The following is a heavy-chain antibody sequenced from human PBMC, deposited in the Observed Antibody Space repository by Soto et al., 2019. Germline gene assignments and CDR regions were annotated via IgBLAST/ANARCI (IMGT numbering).Heavy chain of an antibody. V-gene: IGHV4-31*11. CDR1: GYAISRGGYY. D-gene: IGHD2-15*01. CDR2: IDYSGGT. Sequence: QVQLQESGPGRVRPSQSLSLICDVSGYAISRGGYYWSWLRQVPGKALEWIGTIDYSGGTFYNPSHYSRVTVSVDPSKNLFSLMYTIVTAADTAVFYCARDGGSLNWYFDLWGRGTLVTVSS. CDR3: ARDGGSLNWYFDL. J-gene: IGHJ2*01.